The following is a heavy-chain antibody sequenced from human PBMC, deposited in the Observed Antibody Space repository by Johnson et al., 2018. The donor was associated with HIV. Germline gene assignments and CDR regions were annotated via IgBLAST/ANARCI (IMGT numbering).Heavy chain of an antibody. V-gene: IGHV3-30-3*01. D-gene: IGHD4-17*01. CDR3: ARALTTDAFDI. Sequence: QVQLVESGGGLKQPGGSLRLSCAASGFTFSTYAMSWVHQAPGKGLEWVAVISYDGSNKYYADSVKGRFTISRDNSKNTLYLQMNSLRAEDTAVYYCARALTTDAFDIWGQGTMVTVSS. CDR1: GFTFSTYA. CDR2: ISYDGSNK. J-gene: IGHJ3*02.